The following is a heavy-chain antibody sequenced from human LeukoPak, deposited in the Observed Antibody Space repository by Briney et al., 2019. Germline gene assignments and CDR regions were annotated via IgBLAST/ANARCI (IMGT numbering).Heavy chain of an antibody. V-gene: IGHV3-9*01. CDR3: ARGRGVYGYWYFDL. J-gene: IGHJ2*01. Sequence: GGSLRLSCAASGFTFDDYAMHWVRQAPGKGLEWVSGISWNSGSIGYADSVKGRFTISRDNAKNSLYLQMNSLRAEDTAIYYCARGRGVYGYWYFDLWGRGTLVTVSS. D-gene: IGHD2-15*01. CDR2: ISWNSGSI. CDR1: GFTFDDYA.